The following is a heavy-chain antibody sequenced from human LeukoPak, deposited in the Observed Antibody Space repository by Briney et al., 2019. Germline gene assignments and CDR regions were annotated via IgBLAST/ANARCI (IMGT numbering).Heavy chain of an antibody. Sequence: GGSLRLSCAASGFTFDDYAMHWVRQAPGKGLEWVSGISWNSGSIGYADSVKGRFTISRDNSKNTLYLQMNSLRAEDTAVYYCARERGGSGNMEFDYWGQGTLVTVSS. V-gene: IGHV3-9*01. CDR2: ISWNSGSI. CDR1: GFTFDDYA. D-gene: IGHD3-10*01. CDR3: ARERGGSGNMEFDY. J-gene: IGHJ4*02.